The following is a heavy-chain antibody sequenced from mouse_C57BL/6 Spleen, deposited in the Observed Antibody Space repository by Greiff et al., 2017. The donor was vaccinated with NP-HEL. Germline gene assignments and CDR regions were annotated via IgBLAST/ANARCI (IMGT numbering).Heavy chain of an antibody. J-gene: IGHJ2*01. D-gene: IGHD1-1*01. CDR2: IHPNSGST. Sequence: VQLQQPGAELVKPGASVKLSCKASGYTFTSYWMHWVKQRPGQGLEWIGMIHPNSGSTNYNEKFKSKATLTVDKSSSTAYMQLSSLTSEDSAVYYCARSGYYGSRGYYFDYWGQGTTLTVSS. V-gene: IGHV1-64*01. CDR1: GYTFTSYW. CDR3: ARSGYYGSRGYYFDY.